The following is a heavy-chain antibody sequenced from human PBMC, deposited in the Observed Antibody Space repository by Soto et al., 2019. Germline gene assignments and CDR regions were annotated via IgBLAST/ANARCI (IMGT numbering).Heavy chain of an antibody. CDR3: ARVTAMVMWFDP. CDR1: GYTFTSYG. CDR2: ISAYNGNT. Sequence: ASVKVSCKASGYTFTSYGISWVRQAPGQGLEWMGWISAYNGNTNYALKLQGRVTMTTDTSTSTAYMELRSLRSDDTAVYYCARVTAMVMWFDPWGQGTLVTVSS. J-gene: IGHJ5*02. D-gene: IGHD5-18*01. V-gene: IGHV1-18*04.